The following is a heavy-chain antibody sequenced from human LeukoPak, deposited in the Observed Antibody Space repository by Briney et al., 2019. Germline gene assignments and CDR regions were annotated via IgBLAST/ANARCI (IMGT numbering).Heavy chain of an antibody. Sequence: ASETLSLTCTVSGGSISSYYWSWIRQPPGKGLEWIGYIYYSGSTNYNPSLKSRVTISVDTSKNQFSLKLSSVTAADTVVYYCARDQLLWFGESNYYYYGMDVWGQGTTVTVSS. V-gene: IGHV4-59*01. CDR3: ARDQLLWFGESNYYYYGMDV. D-gene: IGHD3-10*01. CDR2: IYYSGST. CDR1: GGSISSYY. J-gene: IGHJ6*02.